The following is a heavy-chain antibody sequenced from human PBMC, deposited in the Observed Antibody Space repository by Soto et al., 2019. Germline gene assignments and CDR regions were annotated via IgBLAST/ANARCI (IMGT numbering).Heavy chain of an antibody. Sequence: PXETLYLTCTVSGGSISSYYWSWIRQPPGKGLEWIGYIYYSGSTNYNPSLKSRVTISVDTSKNQFSLKLSSVTAADTAVYYCARDTPSSGFDYWGQGDLVTVSS. J-gene: IGHJ4*02. CDR1: GGSISSYY. D-gene: IGHD6-19*01. CDR3: ARDTPSSGFDY. CDR2: IYYSGST. V-gene: IGHV4-59*01.